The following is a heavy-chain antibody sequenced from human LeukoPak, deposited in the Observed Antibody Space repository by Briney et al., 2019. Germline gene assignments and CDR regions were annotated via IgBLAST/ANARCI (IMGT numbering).Heavy chain of an antibody. CDR1: GLTFGAYA. V-gene: IGHV3-23*01. J-gene: IGHJ4*02. CDR3: AKNLDSSGSYFPDE. CDR2: IGSAGT. Sequence: PGGSLRLSCAASGLTFGAYAMTWVRQAPGKGLEWVSGIGSAGTYYADSVKGRFTISRDNSKSTLYLQMNSLRAEDTAVYYCAKNLDSSGSYFPDEWGQGTLVTVSS. D-gene: IGHD3-10*01.